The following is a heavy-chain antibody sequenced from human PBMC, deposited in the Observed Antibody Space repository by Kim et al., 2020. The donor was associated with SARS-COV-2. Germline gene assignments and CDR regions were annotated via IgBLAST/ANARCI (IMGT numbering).Heavy chain of an antibody. CDR2: MYYSGRA. CDR1: GGSISSDYYY. D-gene: IGHD3-10*01. V-gene: IGHV4-39*02. J-gene: IGHJ4*02. CDR3: ARVVNFYGSGRYSPPDY. Sequence: SETLSLTCIVSGGSISSDYYYWGWIRQPPGKGLEWIGSMYYSGRAYYNPSLESRVTISVDTSKNQFSLKLNFVTASDTAVYYCARVVNFYGSGRYSPPDYWRKGTVVTVST.